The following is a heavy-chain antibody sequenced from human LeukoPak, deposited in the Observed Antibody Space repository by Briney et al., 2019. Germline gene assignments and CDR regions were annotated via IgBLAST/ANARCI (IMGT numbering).Heavy chain of an antibody. CDR2: IKQDGSEK. V-gene: IGHV3-7*03. D-gene: IGHD6-6*01. J-gene: IGHJ5*02. CDR1: GFALSSHW. Sequence: PGGSLRLSCAASGFALSSHWMSWVRQAPGKGLERVANIKQDGSEKYYVGSVKGRFTISRDNAKNSLYLQMDSLRAEDTAVYYCARDGPYSTSSTHPPWGQGTLVTVSS. CDR3: ARDGPYSTSSTHPP.